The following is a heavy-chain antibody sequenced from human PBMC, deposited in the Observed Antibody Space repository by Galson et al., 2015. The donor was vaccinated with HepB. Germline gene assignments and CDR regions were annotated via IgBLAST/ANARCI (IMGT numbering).Heavy chain of an antibody. CDR3: ARDGRGDFWSGYHETNFDY. Sequence: SLRLSCAASGFTFSDYYMSWIRQAPGKGLEWVSYISSSGSTIYYADSVKGRFTISRDNAKNSLYLQMNSLRAEDTAVYYCARDGRGDFWSGYHETNFDYWGQGTLLTVSS. D-gene: IGHD3-3*01. V-gene: IGHV3-11*01. CDR1: GFTFSDYY. CDR2: ISSSGSTI. J-gene: IGHJ4*02.